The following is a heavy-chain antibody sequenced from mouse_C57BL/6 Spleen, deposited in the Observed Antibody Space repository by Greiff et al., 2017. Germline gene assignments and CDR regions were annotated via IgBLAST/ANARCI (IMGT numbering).Heavy chain of an antibody. D-gene: IGHD1-1*01. J-gene: IGHJ2*01. CDR1: GYSFTDYN. Sequence: VQLQQSGPELVKPGASVKISCKASGYSFTDYNMNWVKQSNGKSLEWIGVINPNYGTTSYNQKFKGKATFTVDQSSSTAYMQLNSLTSEDSAVYYCARSYYYGSSFYFDYWGQGTTLTVSS. CDR2: INPNYGTT. CDR3: ARSYYYGSSFYFDY. V-gene: IGHV1-39*01.